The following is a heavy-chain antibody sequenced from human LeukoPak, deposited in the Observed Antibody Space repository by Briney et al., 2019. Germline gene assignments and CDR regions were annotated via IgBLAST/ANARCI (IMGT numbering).Heavy chain of an antibody. CDR3: ARGRGGGSSYYYYGMDV. D-gene: IGHD1-26*01. CDR1: GGSISSGSYY. Sequence: PSETLSLTCTVSGGSISSGSYYWSWIRQPPGKGLEWIGEINHSGSTNYNPSLKSRVTISVDTSKNQFSLKLNSVTAADTAVYYCARGRGGGSSYYYYGMDVWGQGTTVTVSS. J-gene: IGHJ6*02. CDR2: INHSGST. V-gene: IGHV4-39*07.